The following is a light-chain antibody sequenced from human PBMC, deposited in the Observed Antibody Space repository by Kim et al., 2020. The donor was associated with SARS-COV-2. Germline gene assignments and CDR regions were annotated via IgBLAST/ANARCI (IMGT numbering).Light chain of an antibody. CDR2: GAS. V-gene: IGKV3-15*01. J-gene: IGKJ2*01. CDR1: QSVSSN. CDR3: QQYSNWPYT. Sequence: SVFPGESATRSCRASQSVSSNVAWYQQRVGQAPRLLIYGASTRATGPPTRFSGSGSGTQFTLTISSLESEDFAVYYCQQYSNWPYTFGQGTKLEI.